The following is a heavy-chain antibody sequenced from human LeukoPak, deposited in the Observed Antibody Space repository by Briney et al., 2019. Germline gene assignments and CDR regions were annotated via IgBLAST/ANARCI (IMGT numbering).Heavy chain of an antibody. CDR1: GFTFSNYA. Sequence: GGSLRLSCAASGFTFSNYAMSWVRQAPGKGLEWVSSISASGDSTYYADSLKGRFTISRGNSKNTLYLQMNSLTAEDTAVYYCSESKWAGSFDRGGNGFYYWGQGTLVNVFS. V-gene: IGHV3-23*01. D-gene: IGHD1-1*01. J-gene: IGHJ4*02. CDR2: ISASGDST. CDR3: SESKWAGSFDRGGNGFYY.